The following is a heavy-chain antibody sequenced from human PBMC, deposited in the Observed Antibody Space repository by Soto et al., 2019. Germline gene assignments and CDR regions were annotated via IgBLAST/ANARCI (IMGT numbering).Heavy chain of an antibody. J-gene: IGHJ4*02. D-gene: IGHD3-3*01. CDR3: AKCQYYDFWSGQNFDY. CDR1: GFTFSSYA. Sequence: PGGSLRLSCAASGFTFSSYAMSWVRQAPGKGLEWVSAISGSGGSTYYADSVKGRFTISRDNSKNTLYLQMNSLRAEDTAVYYCAKCQYYDFWSGQNFDYWGQGTLVTVSS. V-gene: IGHV3-23*01. CDR2: ISGSGGST.